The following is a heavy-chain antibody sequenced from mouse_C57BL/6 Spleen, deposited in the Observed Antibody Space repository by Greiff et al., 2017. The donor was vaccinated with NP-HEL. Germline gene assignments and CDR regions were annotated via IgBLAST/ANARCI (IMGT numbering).Heavy chain of an antibody. Sequence: VQLQQSGAELAKPGASVKLSCKASGYTFTSYWMHWVKQRPGQGLEWIGYINPSSGYTKYNQKFKDKATLTADKSSSTAYMQLSSLTYEDAAVYYCASGDYDDAMDYWGQGTSVTVSS. D-gene: IGHD2-4*01. J-gene: IGHJ4*01. V-gene: IGHV1-7*01. CDR1: GYTFTSYW. CDR2: INPSSGYT. CDR3: ASGDYDDAMDY.